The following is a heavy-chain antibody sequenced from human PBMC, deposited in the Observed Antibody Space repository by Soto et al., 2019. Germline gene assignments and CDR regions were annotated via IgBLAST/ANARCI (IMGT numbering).Heavy chain of an antibody. D-gene: IGHD5-12*01. CDR2: IYYSGST. V-gene: IGHV4-31*03. CDR3: ARFRVATISHYYYYGMDV. CDR1: GGSISSGGYY. Sequence: SETLSLTCTVSGGSISSGGYYWSWIRQHPGKGLEWIGYIYYSGSTYYNPSLKSRVTISVDTSKNQFSLKLSSVTAADTAVYYCARFRVATISHYYYYGMDVWGQGTTVTVSS. J-gene: IGHJ6*02.